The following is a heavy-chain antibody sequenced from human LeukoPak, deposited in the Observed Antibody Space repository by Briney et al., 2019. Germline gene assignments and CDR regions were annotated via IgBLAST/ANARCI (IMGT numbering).Heavy chain of an antibody. D-gene: IGHD3-10*01. Sequence: SETLSLTCTVSGGSISSYYWSWIRQPAGKGLEWIGRIYTSGSTNYNPSLKSRVTISVDTSKNQFSLKLSSVTAADTAVYYCARQNYGRFGELLLWWGQGTLVTVSS. CDR1: GGSISSYY. V-gene: IGHV4-4*07. CDR3: ARQNYGRFGELLLW. J-gene: IGHJ4*02. CDR2: IYTSGST.